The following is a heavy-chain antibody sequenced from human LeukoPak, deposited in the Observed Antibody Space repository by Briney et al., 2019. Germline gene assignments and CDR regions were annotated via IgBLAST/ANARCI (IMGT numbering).Heavy chain of an antibody. D-gene: IGHD3-9*01. CDR3: ARTNDILTGYVDY. CDR2: IYYSGST. V-gene: IGHV4-38-2*02. Sequence: SETLSLTCTVSGYSITRGYYWSWIRPPPGKGLEWIGSIYYSGSTYYNPSLKSRVTISVDTSKNQFSLKLSSVTAADTAVYYCARTNDILTGYVDYWGQGTLVTISS. J-gene: IGHJ4*02. CDR1: GYSITRGYY.